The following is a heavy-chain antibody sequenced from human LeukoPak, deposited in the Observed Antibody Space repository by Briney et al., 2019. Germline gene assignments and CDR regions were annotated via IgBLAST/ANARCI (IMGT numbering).Heavy chain of an antibody. J-gene: IGHJ6*02. V-gene: IGHV4-59*08. CDR1: GASISGYY. CDR2: VYYSGST. D-gene: IGHD3-16*01. Sequence: SETLSLTCTVSGASISGYYWSWIRQPPGKGLEWIGFVYYSGSTNYSPSLKSRATISIDTSKNQFSLRLSSVTAADTAVYYCARHGGVSGTYFPPHHYGMDVWGQGTTATVSS. CDR3: ARHGGVSGTYFPPHHYGMDV.